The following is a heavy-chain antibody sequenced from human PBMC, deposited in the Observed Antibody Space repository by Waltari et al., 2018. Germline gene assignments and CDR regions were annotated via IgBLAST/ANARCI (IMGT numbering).Heavy chain of an antibody. J-gene: IGHJ6*03. D-gene: IGHD5-12*01. V-gene: IGHV2-5*02. CDR1: GFSLSTSGVG. Sequence: QITLKESGPTLVKPTQTLPLTCTFSGFSLSTSGVGVGWIRQPPGKALEWLALMYVDDGKRYSPALKSRLTNTKETSKNQVGLTMTSKDPVDTATYYCARAKEDIVATNYYYYYDMGVWGKGTTVTVSS. CDR3: ARAKEDIVATNYYYYYDMGV. CDR2: MYVDDGK.